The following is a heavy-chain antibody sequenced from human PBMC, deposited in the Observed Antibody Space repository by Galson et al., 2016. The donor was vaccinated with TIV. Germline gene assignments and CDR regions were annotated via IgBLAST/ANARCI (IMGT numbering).Heavy chain of an antibody. V-gene: IGHV3-21*01. Sequence: SLRLSCAASGFTFSTYTINWVRQAPGKGLEWVSSISTSSLHKYYADSVKGRFTISRDNTKNSLYLQMNSLRAGDTAVYFCARGAYDSSGYGGWFDPWGQGTLVIVSS. CDR2: ISTSSLHK. CDR3: ARGAYDSSGYGGWFDP. CDR1: GFTFSTYT. J-gene: IGHJ5*02. D-gene: IGHD3-22*01.